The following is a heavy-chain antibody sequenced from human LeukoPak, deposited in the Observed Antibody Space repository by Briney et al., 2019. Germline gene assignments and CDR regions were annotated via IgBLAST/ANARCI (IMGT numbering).Heavy chain of an antibody. CDR3: ARAQGPQYYDFWSGYYAFDP. CDR1: GFTFSSYS. J-gene: IGHJ5*02. Sequence: PGGSLRLSCAASGFTFSSYSMNWVRQAPGKGLEWVSSISSSSSYIYYADSVKGRFTISRDNAKNSLYLQMNSLRAEDTAVYYCARAQGPQYYDFWSGYYAFDPWGQGTLVTVSS. D-gene: IGHD3-3*01. V-gene: IGHV3-21*01. CDR2: ISSSSSYI.